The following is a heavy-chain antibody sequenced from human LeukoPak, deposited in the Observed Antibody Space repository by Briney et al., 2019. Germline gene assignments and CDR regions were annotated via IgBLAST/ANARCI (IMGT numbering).Heavy chain of an antibody. CDR2: ISYDGSNK. CDR1: GFTFSSYA. CDR3: ARVGVAGWFDP. V-gene: IGHV3-30*04. Sequence: PGGSLRLSCAASGFTFSSYAMHWVRQAPGKGLEWVAVISYDGSNKYYADSVKGRFTISRDNAKNSLYLQMNSLRAEDMAVYYCARVGVAGWFDPWGQGTLVTVSS. D-gene: IGHD3-16*01. J-gene: IGHJ5*02.